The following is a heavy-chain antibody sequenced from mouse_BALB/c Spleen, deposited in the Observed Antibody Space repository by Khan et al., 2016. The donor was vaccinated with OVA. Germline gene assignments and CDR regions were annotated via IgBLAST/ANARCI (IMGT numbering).Heavy chain of an antibody. CDR1: GFTFSNYA. J-gene: IGHJ3*01. V-gene: IGHV5-6-5*01. CDR3: ARDYWFAY. CDR2: ISSGDST. Sequence: EVELVESGGGLVKPGGSLKLSCAASGFTFSNYAMSWVRQSPEQRLEWVASISSGDSTYYPDSVKGRFTISRDNARNILYLQMSSLRPEDTAMYYCARDYWFAYWGQGTLVTVSA.